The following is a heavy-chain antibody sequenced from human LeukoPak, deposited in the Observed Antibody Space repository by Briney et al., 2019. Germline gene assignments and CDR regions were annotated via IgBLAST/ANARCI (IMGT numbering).Heavy chain of an antibody. CDR1: GFTVSNNY. CDR3: AKDVEVGLGHDAFDI. D-gene: IGHD1-26*01. CDR2: IYSGGST. J-gene: IGHJ3*02. V-gene: IGHV3-53*05. Sequence: GGSLRLSCAASGFTVSNNYMSWVRQAPGKGLEWVSVIYSGGSTYYADSVKGRFTISRDNAKKSLYLQMNSLRPEDTALYSCAKDVEVGLGHDAFDIWGQGTMVAVSS.